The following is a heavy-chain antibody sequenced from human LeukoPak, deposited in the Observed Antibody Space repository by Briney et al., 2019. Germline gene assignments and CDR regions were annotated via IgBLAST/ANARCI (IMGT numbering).Heavy chain of an antibody. D-gene: IGHD3-16*01. J-gene: IGHJ4*02. Sequence: PSETLSLTCTVSGGSVSSGSYYWSWIRQPPGKGLEWIGYIYYSGSTNYNPSLRSRVTISVDTSKNQFSLKLSSVTAADTAVYYCARINYDYVWGSYGYFDYWGRGTLGTVYS. V-gene: IGHV4-61*01. CDR2: IYYSGST. CDR1: GGSVSSGSYY. CDR3: ARINYDYVWGSYGYFDY.